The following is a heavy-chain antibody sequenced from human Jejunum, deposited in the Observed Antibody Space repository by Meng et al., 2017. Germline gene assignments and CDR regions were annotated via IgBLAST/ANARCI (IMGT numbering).Heavy chain of an antibody. Sequence: QVHLRQWGAGLLKPSVTLSLTCGVYGGSVNSYLWNWIRQPPGKGREWIGEINQNGRTNYNPSLESRVTISMDKSKKEFSLRLASVTAADTALYYCVRGRDPMVVGELDPWGQGTLVTVSS. V-gene: IGHV4-34*01. D-gene: IGHD2-15*01. CDR3: VRGRDPMVVGELDP. J-gene: IGHJ5*02. CDR2: INQNGRT. CDR1: GGSVNSYL.